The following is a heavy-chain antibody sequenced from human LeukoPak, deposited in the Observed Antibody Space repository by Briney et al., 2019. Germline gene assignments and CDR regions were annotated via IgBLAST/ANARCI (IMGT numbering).Heavy chain of an antibody. CDR1: GFTFSSYA. CDR2: ISGSGGST. J-gene: IGHJ6*02. V-gene: IGHV3-23*01. D-gene: IGHD4-11*01. Sequence: GGSLRLSCAASGFTFSSYAMSWVRQAPGKGLEWVSAISGSGGSTYYADSVKGRFTISRDNSKNTLYLQMNSLRAEDTAVYYCAKRLRTDSSIWNYYGMDVWGQGTTVSVSS. CDR3: AKRLRTDSSIWNYYGMDV.